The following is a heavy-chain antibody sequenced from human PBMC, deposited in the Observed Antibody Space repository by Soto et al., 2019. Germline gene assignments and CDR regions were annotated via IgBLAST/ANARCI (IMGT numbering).Heavy chain of an antibody. CDR2: ISPKSGGT. CDR1: GYNFIDFH. Sequence: QVRLVQSGAEVKKPGASVKVSCEASGYNFIDFHIHWVRQAPGQGFEWMGRISPKSGGTNYAQKFQGRVTVTADEYTSTAYMELSRLTSEDTAVYYCARAAFRSGYYGYYYGMDVWGQGTAVNV. V-gene: IGHV1-2*02. J-gene: IGHJ6*02. D-gene: IGHD3-3*01. CDR3: ARAAFRSGYYGYYYGMDV.